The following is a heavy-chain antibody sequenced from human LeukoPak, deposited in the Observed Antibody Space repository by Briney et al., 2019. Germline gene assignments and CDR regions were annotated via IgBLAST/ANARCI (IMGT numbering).Heavy chain of an antibody. Sequence: PSETLSLTCTVSGFSLTRGYFWGWILQPPGKGLEWIGNIFHSVETQYNPSLQSRVTLSVDTSKNKFSLKLSSVTAADTAVYYCASLFRVENWFDPGGQGTLVTVSS. CDR1: GFSLTRGYF. J-gene: IGHJ5*02. CDR2: IFHSVET. V-gene: IGHV4-38-2*02. D-gene: IGHD3-10*01. CDR3: ASLFRVENWFDP.